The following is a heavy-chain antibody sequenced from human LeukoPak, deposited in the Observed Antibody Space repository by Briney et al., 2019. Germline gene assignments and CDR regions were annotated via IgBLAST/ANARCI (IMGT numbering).Heavy chain of an antibody. D-gene: IGHD3-9*01. J-gene: IGHJ5*02. CDR3: ARGWGYDILTGYEHWFDP. CDR2: ISAYNGNT. CDR1: GYTFTSYG. Sequence: AASVKVSCKASGYTFTSYGISWVRQAPGQGLEWMGWISAYNGNTNYAQKLQGRVTMTTDTSTSTAYMELRSLRSDDTAVYYCARGWGYDILTGYEHWFDPWGQGTLVTVSS. V-gene: IGHV1-18*01.